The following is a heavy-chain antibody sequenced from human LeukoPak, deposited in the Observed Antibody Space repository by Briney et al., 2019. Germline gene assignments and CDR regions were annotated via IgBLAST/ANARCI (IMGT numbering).Heavy chain of an antibody. CDR3: ARAGVDASGYYYQGFDY. CDR2: ITSNGKSV. V-gene: IGHV3-11*04. Sequence: GGSLRLSCAASGFTFSDYYMGWIRQAPGKGLEWVSYITSNGKSVYYAASVKGRFTISRDNAKNSLYLQVNSLTAEDTAVYYCARAGVDASGYYYQGFDYWGQGTLVTVSS. CDR1: GFTFSDYY. J-gene: IGHJ4*02. D-gene: IGHD3-3*01.